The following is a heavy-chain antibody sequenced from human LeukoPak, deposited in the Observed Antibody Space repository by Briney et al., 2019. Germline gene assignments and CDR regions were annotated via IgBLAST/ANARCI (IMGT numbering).Heavy chain of an antibody. V-gene: IGHV3-48*03. CDR3: ARGYGTTVNGPSDYYYMDV. D-gene: IGHD4-17*01. J-gene: IGHJ6*03. CDR1: GFTFSNYA. Sequence: GGSLRLSCAASGFTFSNYAMNWVRQAPGKGLEWVSYISSSGSTIYYADSVKGRFTISRDNAKNSLYLQMNSLRAEDTAVYYCARGYGTTVNGPSDYYYMDVWGKGTTVTVSS. CDR2: ISSSGSTI.